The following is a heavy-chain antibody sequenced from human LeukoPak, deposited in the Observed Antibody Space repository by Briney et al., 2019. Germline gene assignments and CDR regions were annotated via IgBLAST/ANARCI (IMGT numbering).Heavy chain of an antibody. CDR2: ISWNGATF. V-gene: IGHV3-9*01. J-gene: IGHJ4*02. Sequence: GGSLRLSCTASGFIFDTYAMNWVRHAPGKGLEWVSGISWNGATFYYADSVKGRFTISRDNTKNSVYLQMNSLRAEDTALYYCAKRSAAGTVGYFDYWGQGSLVTVSS. D-gene: IGHD6-13*01. CDR1: GFIFDTYA. CDR3: AKRSAAGTVGYFDY.